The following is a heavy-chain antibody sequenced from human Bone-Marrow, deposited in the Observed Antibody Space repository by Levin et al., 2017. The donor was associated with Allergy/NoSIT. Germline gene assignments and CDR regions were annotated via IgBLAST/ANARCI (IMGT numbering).Heavy chain of an antibody. J-gene: IGHJ4*02. Sequence: PGGSLRLSCAASGFTFGDYWMHWVRQVPGKGLVWISRISSDGSRTSFADSVKGRFTISRDNAKNTVYLQMNSLRAEDSAVYYCARVEKTIYYGAYYFDYWGQGALVTVSS. CDR2: ISSDGSRT. CDR1: GFTFGDYW. D-gene: IGHD3-10*01. V-gene: IGHV3-74*01. CDR3: ARVEKTIYYGAYYFDY.